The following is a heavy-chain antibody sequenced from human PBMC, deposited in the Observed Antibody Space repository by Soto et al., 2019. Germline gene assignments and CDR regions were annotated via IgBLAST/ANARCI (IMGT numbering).Heavy chain of an antibody. CDR2: ISYSGST. CDR1: GGSISSGNYY. J-gene: IGHJ4*02. Sequence: QVQLQESGPGLVKPSQTLSLTCTVSGGSISSGNYYWSWIRQPPGKGLEWIGCISYSGSTYYSTSLKSRVTISVHTSKSQFSLNLSFVTAADTAVYYCATTGTPATGLYFFDYWGPGSLVTVSS. V-gene: IGHV4-30-4*01. D-gene: IGHD2-15*01. CDR3: ATTGTPATGLYFFDY.